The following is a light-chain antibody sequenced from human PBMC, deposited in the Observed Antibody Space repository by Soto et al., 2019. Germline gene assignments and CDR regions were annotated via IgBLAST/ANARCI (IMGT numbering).Light chain of an antibody. CDR2: DAS. CDR1: QNVNNY. Sequence: EIVLTQSPATLSLSPGERATLSCRASQNVNNYLIWYQQKLGQAPRLLIYDASNRATGVPARFSGSGSGTDFTLTISSLEPEDFAVYYCQHRTYWPLTFGGGTKVEI. V-gene: IGKV3-11*01. J-gene: IGKJ4*01. CDR3: QHRTYWPLT.